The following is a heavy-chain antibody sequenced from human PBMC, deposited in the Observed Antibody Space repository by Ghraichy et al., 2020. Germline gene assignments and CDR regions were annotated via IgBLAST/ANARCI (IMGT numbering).Heavy chain of an antibody. CDR2: ISWDGGST. V-gene: IGHV3-43*01. J-gene: IGHJ4*02. CDR3: AKDSQGYYDSSGPVFDY. D-gene: IGHD3-22*01. CDR1: GFTFDDYT. Sequence: GGSLRLSCAASGFTFDDYTMHWVRQAPGKGLEWVSLISWDGGSTYYADSVKGRFTISRDNSKNSLYLQMNSLRTEDTALYYCAKDSQGYYDSSGPVFDYWGQGTLVTVSS.